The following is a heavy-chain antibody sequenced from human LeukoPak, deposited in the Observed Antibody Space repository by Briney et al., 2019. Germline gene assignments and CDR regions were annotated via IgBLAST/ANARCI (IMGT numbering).Heavy chain of an antibody. CDR2: IYPGGVT. J-gene: IGHJ6*03. CDR1: GLTINTNY. D-gene: IGHD6-19*01. Sequence: PGGSLRLSCAASGLTINTNYMNWVRQAPGRGLEWLSVIYPGGVTKYAESVKGRFTVSRDIAKNTVYLEMNDLRAEDTALYYCARGSRGSSGFWLGHYFYYMDVWGQGTTVTVSS. V-gene: IGHV3-53*01. CDR3: ARGSRGSSGFWLGHYFYYMDV.